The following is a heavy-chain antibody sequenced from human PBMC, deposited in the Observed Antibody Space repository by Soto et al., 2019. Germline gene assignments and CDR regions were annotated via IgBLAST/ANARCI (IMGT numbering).Heavy chain of an antibody. CDR3: ARDLDGSGSYYTDY. Sequence: ASVKVSCKXSGYTFTNYGISWVRQAPGQGLEWMGWISAYKGDTNYAQNLRGRVTMTTDTSTNTAYMELRSLRDDDTAVYYCARDLDGSGSYYTDYWGPGTLVTVSS. D-gene: IGHD3-10*01. CDR2: ISAYKGDT. J-gene: IGHJ4*02. CDR1: GYTFTNYG. V-gene: IGHV1-18*01.